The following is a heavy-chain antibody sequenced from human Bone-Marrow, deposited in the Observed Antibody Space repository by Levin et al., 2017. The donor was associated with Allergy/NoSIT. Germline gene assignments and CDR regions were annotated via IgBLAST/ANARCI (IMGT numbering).Heavy chain of an antibody. CDR1: GYSFSNYW. CDR2: VNPVDSEA. J-gene: IGHJ4*02. D-gene: IGHD2-8*01. CDR3: ARRGLYAALDY. Sequence: GESLKISCKGSGYSFSNYWIARVRQMSGKGLEWMGIVNPVDSEARYSPSLEGQVTIPADQFTNTAYLQWSSPKASEPATYYCARRGLYAALDYWGQGTLVTVSS. V-gene: IGHV5-51*01.